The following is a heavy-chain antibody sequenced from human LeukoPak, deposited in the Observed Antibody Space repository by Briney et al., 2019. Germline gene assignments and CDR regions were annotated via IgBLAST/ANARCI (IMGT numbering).Heavy chain of an antibody. CDR3: ARDDRYAYYPG. Sequence: GGSLRLSCAASGFTFSSYGMHWVRQAPGKGLEWVAVISYDGSNKYYADSVKGRFTISRDNSKNTLYLQMNSLRADDTAVYYCARDDRYAYYPGWGQGTLVTVSS. CDR1: GFTFSSYG. J-gene: IGHJ4*02. D-gene: IGHD3-16*01. CDR2: ISYDGSNK. V-gene: IGHV3-30*03.